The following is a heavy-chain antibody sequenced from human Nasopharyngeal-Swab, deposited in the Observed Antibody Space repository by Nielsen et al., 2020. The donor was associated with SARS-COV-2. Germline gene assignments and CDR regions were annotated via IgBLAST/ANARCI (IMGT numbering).Heavy chain of an antibody. V-gene: IGHV3-23*01. Sequence: GESLKISCVASGFTFSSCAMTWVRQAPGKGLQWLSTIIGSGHRTYYADSVKGRFTISRDNSQNTLYLQMNSLRAKDTAVYYCAKDFRHNYDYWSGYFTNWGQGTLVTVSS. CDR3: AKDFRHNYDYWSGYFTN. CDR1: GFTFSSCA. J-gene: IGHJ4*02. D-gene: IGHD3-3*01. CDR2: IIGSGHRT.